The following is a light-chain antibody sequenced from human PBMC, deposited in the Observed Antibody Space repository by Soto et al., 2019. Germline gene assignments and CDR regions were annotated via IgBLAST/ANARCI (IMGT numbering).Light chain of an antibody. Sequence: DIQFTHSPSFLSASVGDRVTITCRASQGISSYLAWYQQKPGKAPKLLIYAASTLQSGVPSRFSGSGSGTEFTLTISSLQPEDFATYYCQQLNSYSITFGQGTRLEIK. V-gene: IGKV1-9*01. CDR2: AAS. CDR3: QQLNSYSIT. J-gene: IGKJ5*01. CDR1: QGISSY.